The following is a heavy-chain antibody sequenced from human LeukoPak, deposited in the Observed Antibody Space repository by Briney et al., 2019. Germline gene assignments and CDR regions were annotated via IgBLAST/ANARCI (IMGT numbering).Heavy chain of an antibody. J-gene: IGHJ4*02. CDR3: AKEGSGSLWSFDY. Sequence: GRPLRLSCAASGFTFSSFGLHWVRQAPGKGLEWVAVVSSAGTTTYYADSVKGRSTISRDNSKNTVYLQMNGLKPEDTAVYYCAKEGSGSLWSFDYWGQGTLVTVSS. D-gene: IGHD3-10*01. V-gene: IGHV3-30*18. CDR1: GFTFSSFG. CDR2: VSSAGTTT.